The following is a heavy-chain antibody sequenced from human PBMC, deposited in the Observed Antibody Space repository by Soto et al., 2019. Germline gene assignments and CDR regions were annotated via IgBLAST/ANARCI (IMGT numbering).Heavy chain of an antibody. Sequence: QVQLQQWGAGLLKPSETLSLTCAVYGGSFSGYYWSWIRQPPGKGLEWIGEINHSGSTNYNPSLNSRVTISVDKSTNQFSLKLSSVTAADTAVYYCARGVGGIVLMVYAKYNWFDPWGQGTLVTVSS. J-gene: IGHJ5*02. CDR3: ARGVGGIVLMVYAKYNWFDP. V-gene: IGHV4-34*01. CDR1: GGSFSGYY. CDR2: INHSGST. D-gene: IGHD2-8*01.